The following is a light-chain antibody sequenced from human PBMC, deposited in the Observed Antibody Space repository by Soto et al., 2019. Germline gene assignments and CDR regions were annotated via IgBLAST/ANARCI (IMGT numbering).Light chain of an antibody. V-gene: IGKV3-11*01. CDR3: QQRSNWPVT. CDR2: DAS. CDR1: QSVSSY. Sequence: EIVLTQSPATLSLSPGEGATLSCRASQSVSSYLAWYQQKPGQAPRLLIYDASNRATGIPARFSGSGSGTDFTLIISSLVPEDFAVYYCQQRSNWPVTFGLGTKVDIK. J-gene: IGKJ1*01.